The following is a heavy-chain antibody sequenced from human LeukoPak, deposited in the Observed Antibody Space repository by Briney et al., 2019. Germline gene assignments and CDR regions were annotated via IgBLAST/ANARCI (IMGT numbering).Heavy chain of an antibody. V-gene: IGHV3-15*01. CDR1: GFTFTTYG. J-gene: IGHJ3*02. CDR2: IKTKTDGGTI. Sequence: GGSLRLSCAASGFTFTTYGMHWVRQAPGKGLEWVGRIKTKTDGGTIDYAAPVKGRCTILRDDSNDTVFLQMSSLKTEDTAVYYCTTGSSFEIWGQGTLVTVSS. CDR3: TTGSSFEI.